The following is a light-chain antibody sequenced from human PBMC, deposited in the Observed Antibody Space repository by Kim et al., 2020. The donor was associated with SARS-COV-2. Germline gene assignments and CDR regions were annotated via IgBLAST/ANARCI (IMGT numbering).Light chain of an antibody. J-gene: IGLJ1*01. Sequence: RVTISWSGSSSNIGSNYVYWYQQLPGTAPKLLIYRNNQRPSGVPDGFSGSKSGNSASLAISGLRSEDEADYYCAAWDDSLSGRYVFGTGTKVTVL. CDR3: AAWDDSLSGRYV. V-gene: IGLV1-47*01. CDR1: SSNIGSNY. CDR2: RNN.